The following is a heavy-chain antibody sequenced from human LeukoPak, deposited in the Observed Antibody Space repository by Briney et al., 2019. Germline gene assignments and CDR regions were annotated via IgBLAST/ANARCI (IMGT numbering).Heavy chain of an antibody. CDR3: ARVLSPRLYGGNSGGAFDI. CDR2: IYSGGST. V-gene: IGHV3-66*01. D-gene: IGHD4-23*01. CDR1: GFTVSSNY. J-gene: IGHJ3*02. Sequence: GGSLRLSCAASGFTVSSNYMSWVRQAPGKGLEWVSVIYSGGSTYYADSVKGRFNISRDNSKNTLYLQMNSLRAEDTAVYYCARVLSPRLYGGNSGGAFDIWGQGTMVTVSS.